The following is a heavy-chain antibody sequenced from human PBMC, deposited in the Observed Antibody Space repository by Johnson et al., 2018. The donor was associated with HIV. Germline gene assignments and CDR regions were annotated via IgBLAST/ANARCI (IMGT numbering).Heavy chain of an antibody. D-gene: IGHD3-22*01. V-gene: IGHV3-30*07. CDR1: GFTFNSYA. Sequence: QVQLVESGGGVVQPGRSLRLSCAASGFTFNSYAMHWVRQAPGKGLEWVAVISYDGSYKYYADSVKGRFTISRDDGKNSLYLQMNSLRAEDTAVYYCARDFGGYYDSSGYYYEWCDAFDIWGQGTMVTVSS. J-gene: IGHJ3*02. CDR2: ISYDGSYK. CDR3: ARDFGGYYDSSGYYYEWCDAFDI.